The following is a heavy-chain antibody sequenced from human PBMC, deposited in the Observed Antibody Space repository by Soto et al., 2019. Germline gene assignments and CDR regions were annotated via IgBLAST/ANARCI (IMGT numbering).Heavy chain of an antibody. J-gene: IGHJ4*02. V-gene: IGHV3-23*01. CDR2: ISSAVNT. CDR3: AKQVRDGTSSPYYFDY. D-gene: IGHD6-6*01. CDR1: GFTFSNYA. Sequence: GGSLRLSCAGSGFTFSNYAMSWVRQAPGKGLEWVSAISSAVNTYYADSVKGRFTISRDNSKNTLSLQMNSLRAEDTAVYYCAKQVRDGTSSPYYFDYWGQGALVTVSS.